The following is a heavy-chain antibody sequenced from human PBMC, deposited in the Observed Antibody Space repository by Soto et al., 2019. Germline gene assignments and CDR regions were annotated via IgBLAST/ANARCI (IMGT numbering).Heavy chain of an antibody. J-gene: IGHJ6*02. Sequence: PGGSLRLSCAASGFTFDYYAMHWVRQAPGKGLEWVSGISWNGGSMGYADSVKGRFTISRDNAKNSLYLQMNSLRAEDTALYYCANALEGQYYYGMDVWGQGTTVTVSS. V-gene: IGHV3-9*01. CDR2: ISWNGGSM. CDR3: ANALEGQYYYGMDV. CDR1: GFTFDYYA.